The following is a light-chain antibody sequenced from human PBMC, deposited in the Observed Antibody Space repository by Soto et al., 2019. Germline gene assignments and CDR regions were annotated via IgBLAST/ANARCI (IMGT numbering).Light chain of an antibody. CDR3: QQRGNWPIT. Sequence: EIVLTQSPATLSLSPGERATLSCRASQSVFSYLAWYQQKPGQVPRLLIYDASNWAAGIPARFSGSGSGTDFTLTISSLEPEDSAVDYCQQRGNWPITFGQGTRLEIK. V-gene: IGKV3-11*01. CDR2: DAS. CDR1: QSVFSY. J-gene: IGKJ5*01.